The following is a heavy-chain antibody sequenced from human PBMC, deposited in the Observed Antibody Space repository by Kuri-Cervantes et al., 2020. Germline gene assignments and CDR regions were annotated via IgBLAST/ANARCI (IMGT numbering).Heavy chain of an antibody. CDR3: ASTKWELLNTPPLDY. CDR1: GFTFSSYW. V-gene: IGHV3-7*01. J-gene: IGHJ4*02. CDR2: IKQAGSAK. D-gene: IGHD1-26*01. Sequence: GASLKISCAASGFTFSSYWMSWVRQAPGKGLEWVANIKQAGSAKDYVDSVKGRFTISRDNAKNSLYLQMNSLRAEDTAVYYCASTKWELLNTPPLDYWVQGTLVTVSS.